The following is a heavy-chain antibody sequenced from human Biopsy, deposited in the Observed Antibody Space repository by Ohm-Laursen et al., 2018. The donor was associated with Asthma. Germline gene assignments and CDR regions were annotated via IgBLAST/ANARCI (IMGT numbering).Heavy chain of an antibody. D-gene: IGHD4-17*01. V-gene: IGHV4-31*03. Sequence: TPSLTFTVSGGSINIGDYYWSWIRQHPVKGLEWIGHIYYSGSTYYNPSLKSRVSISLDTSKNQFSLSLTSVTAADTAVYYCARTTYGHDGFDPWGQGTLVTVSS. CDR3: ARTTYGHDGFDP. CDR1: GGSINIGDYY. CDR2: IYYSGST. J-gene: IGHJ5*02.